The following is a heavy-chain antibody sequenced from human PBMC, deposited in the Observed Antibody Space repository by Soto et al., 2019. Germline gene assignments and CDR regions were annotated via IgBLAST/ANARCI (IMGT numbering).Heavy chain of an antibody. J-gene: IGHJ4*02. CDR2: IVASGGIT. D-gene: IGHD5-12*01. CDR1: GFTFSSYP. Sequence: EVQLLESGGGLAQPGGSLRLSCAASGFTFSSYPLSWVRQAPGHGLGWVSGIVASGGITYYADSVKGRFTISRDNSKNTLYLQMNSLRAEATAVYYCAKNSAATIRVGYDYWGQGTLVTVSS. V-gene: IGHV3-23*01. CDR3: AKNSAATIRVGYDY.